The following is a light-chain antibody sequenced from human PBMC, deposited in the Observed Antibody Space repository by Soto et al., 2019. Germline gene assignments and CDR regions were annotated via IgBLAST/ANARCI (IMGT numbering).Light chain of an antibody. J-gene: IGLJ1*01. CDR1: ALPKQY. V-gene: IGLV3-25*03. Sequence: SYELTQPPSVSVSPGQTARITCSGDALPKQYAYWYQQKPGQAPVLVIYKDSERPSGIPERVSGSSSGTTVTLTISGVQAQDDSGYYRQSEESKGTYRVLGTRNKVTVL. CDR2: KDS. CDR3: QSEESKGTYRV.